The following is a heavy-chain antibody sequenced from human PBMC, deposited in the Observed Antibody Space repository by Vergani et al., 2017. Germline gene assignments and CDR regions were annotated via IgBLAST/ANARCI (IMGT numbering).Heavy chain of an antibody. J-gene: IGHJ5*02. CDR3: AREVRYCSGGSCYGWWFDP. CDR1: GYTFTSYG. V-gene: IGHV1-18*04. CDR2: ISAYNGNT. D-gene: IGHD2-15*01. Sequence: QVQLVQSGAEVKKPGASVKVSCKASGYTFTSYGISWVRQAPGQGLEWMGWISAYNGNTNYAQKLQGRVTMTTDTSTSTAYMELSSLRSEDTAVYYCAREVRYCSGGSCYGWWFDPWGQGTLVTVSS.